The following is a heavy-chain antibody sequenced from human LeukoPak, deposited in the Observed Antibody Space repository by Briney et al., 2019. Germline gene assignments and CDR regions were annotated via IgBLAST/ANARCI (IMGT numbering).Heavy chain of an antibody. V-gene: IGHV4-59*01. J-gene: IGHJ6*03. CDR2: IYYSGST. D-gene: IGHD3-3*01. CDR1: GGSISSYY. Sequence: PSEPLSLTCTVAGGSISSYYWSWIRQPPGKGLEWIGYIYYSGSTKYNPSLKSRVTISVDTSKNQFSLKLSSVTAADTAVYYHAKDSIRDFWSGYYSGHYYYMDVWGKGTTVTVSS. CDR3: AKDSIRDFWSGYYSGHYYYMDV.